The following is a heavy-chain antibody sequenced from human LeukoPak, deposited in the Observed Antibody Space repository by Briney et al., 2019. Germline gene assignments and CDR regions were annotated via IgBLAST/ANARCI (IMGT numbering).Heavy chain of an antibody. CDR2: VDYRGTT. V-gene: IGHV4-39*07. Sequence: SETLSLTCTVSGGSVGSTTYYWGWIRQPPGKGLEWIGHVDYRGTTYYNPSLNSRVTISADTSKNQFSLKLSSVTAADTAVYYCARSPDLIAVAGTFDYWGQGTLVTVSS. CDR3: ARSPDLIAVAGTFDY. J-gene: IGHJ4*02. D-gene: IGHD6-19*01. CDR1: GGSVGSTTYY.